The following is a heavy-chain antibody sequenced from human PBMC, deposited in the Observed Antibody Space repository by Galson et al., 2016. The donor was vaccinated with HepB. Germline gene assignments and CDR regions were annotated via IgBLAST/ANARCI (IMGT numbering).Heavy chain of an antibody. Sequence: SLRLSCAASGFILGDYAVSWFRQAPGKGLEWVGFIRSKPYGGTTHYAASLKGRFNITRDDSRNIAFLQMNSLKNEDTAVYFCSRVFHSTETTFYGLDVWGPGTTVSVSS. D-gene: IGHD2/OR15-2a*01. J-gene: IGHJ6*02. CDR3: SRVFHSTETTFYGLDV. CDR2: IRSKPYGGTT. V-gene: IGHV3-49*03. CDR1: GFILGDYA.